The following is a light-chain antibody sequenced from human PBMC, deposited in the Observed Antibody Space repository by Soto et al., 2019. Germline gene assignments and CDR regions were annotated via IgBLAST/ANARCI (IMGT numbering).Light chain of an antibody. V-gene: IGLV1-40*01. CDR2: GNT. CDR3: HSYYSTLSGSV. CDR1: SSNIGAGFD. Sequence: QSVLTQPPSVSGAPGQRVTISCTGHSSNIGAGFDVHWYQQLPGTAPKVLIYGNTNRPSGVPDRFSGSKSGTSASLAITVLQAEEEADYYCHSYYSTLSGSVFGGGTKVTVL. J-gene: IGLJ2*01.